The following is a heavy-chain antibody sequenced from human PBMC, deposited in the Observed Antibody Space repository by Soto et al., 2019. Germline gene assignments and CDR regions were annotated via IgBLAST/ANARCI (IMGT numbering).Heavy chain of an antibody. J-gene: IGHJ4*02. V-gene: IGHV3-74*01. D-gene: IGHD3-9*01. CDR3: ARGPYYDILTGYYILLTGFDY. CDR2: INSDGSST. Sequence: PGGSLRLSCAASGFTFSSYWMHWVRQAPGKGLVWVSRINSDGSSTSYADSVKGRFTISRDNAKNTLYLQMNSLRAEDTAVYYCARGPYYDILTGYYILLTGFDYWGQGTLVTVSS. CDR1: GFTFSSYW.